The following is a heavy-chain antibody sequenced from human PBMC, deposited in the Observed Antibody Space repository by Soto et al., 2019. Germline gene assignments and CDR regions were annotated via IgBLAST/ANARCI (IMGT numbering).Heavy chain of an antibody. V-gene: IGHV3-23*01. J-gene: IGHJ6*02. CDR2: ISGSGGST. CDR3: AKVPSYYYYYGLDV. CDR1: GFTFSNYA. Sequence: GGSLRLSCAASGFTFSNYAMSWVRQAPGKGLEWVSAISGSGGSTYYADSVKGRFTISRDNSRDTLHLQMNTLRAEDTAAYYCAKVPSYYYYYGLDVWGRGTTVTVS.